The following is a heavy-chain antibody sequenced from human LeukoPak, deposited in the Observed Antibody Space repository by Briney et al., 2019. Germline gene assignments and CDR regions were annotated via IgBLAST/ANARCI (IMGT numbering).Heavy chain of an antibody. CDR3: ATTPGEGSEYFQY. V-gene: IGHV3-43*02. J-gene: IGHJ1*01. CDR1: VFTFADYA. Sequence: PGGSLRLSCAASVFTFADYAIEWVRQAPGKGLEWVYLMSGGGERTYYRESVEGRFTSSRDNSKNTLYLQMNSQRSEDTAFYFCATTPGEGSEYFQYWGQGTLVSVSS. CDR2: MSGGGERT. D-gene: IGHD3-10*01.